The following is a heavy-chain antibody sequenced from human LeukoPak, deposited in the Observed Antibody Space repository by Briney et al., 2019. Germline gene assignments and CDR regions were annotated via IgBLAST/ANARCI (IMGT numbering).Heavy chain of an antibody. CDR2: INPNSGGT. Sequence: GASVKVSCKASGYTFTGYYMHWVRQAPGQGLEWMGWINPNSGGTNYAQKFQGRVTMTRDTSISTAYMELSRLRSDDTAVYYCGREGQPQLPWGSWFDPWGQGTLVTVSS. CDR1: GYTFTGYY. J-gene: IGHJ5*02. CDR3: GREGQPQLPWGSWFDP. V-gene: IGHV1-2*02. D-gene: IGHD5-18*01.